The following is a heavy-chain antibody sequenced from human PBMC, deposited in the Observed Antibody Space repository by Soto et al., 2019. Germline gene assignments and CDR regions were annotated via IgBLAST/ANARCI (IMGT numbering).Heavy chain of an antibody. J-gene: IGHJ4*02. CDR1: GGSISSYY. D-gene: IGHD3-22*01. CDR2: IYYSGST. CDR3: ASLYYYDSSGYFDY. Sequence: SETLSLTCTVSGGSISSYYWSWIRQPPGKGLEWIGYIYYSGSTNYNPSHKSRVNISVDTSKNQFSLKLSSVTAADTAVYYCASLYYYDSSGYFDYWGQGTLVTVSS. V-gene: IGHV4-59*01.